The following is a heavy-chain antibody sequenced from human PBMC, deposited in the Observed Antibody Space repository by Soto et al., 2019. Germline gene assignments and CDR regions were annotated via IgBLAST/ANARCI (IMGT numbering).Heavy chain of an antibody. V-gene: IGHV4-61*08. CDR2: IYYSGST. CDR3: ARVRSGVVITFDY. Sequence: SETLSLTCTVSGGSVSSGGYYWSWIRQPPGKGLEWIGYIYYSGSTNYNPSLKSRVTISVDTSKSQFSLKLSSVTAADTAVYYCARVRSGVVITFDYWGQGTLVTVSS. D-gene: IGHD3-3*01. J-gene: IGHJ4*02. CDR1: GGSVSSGGYY.